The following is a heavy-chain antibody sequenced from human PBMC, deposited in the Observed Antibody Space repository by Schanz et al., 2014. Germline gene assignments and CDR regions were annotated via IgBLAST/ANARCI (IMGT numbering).Heavy chain of an antibody. Sequence: VQVVDSGGGLVQPGGSLRLSCAASGFTVSNSYIHWVRQAPGKGLEWVSTIYSSGSTYYADSVRGRFTISRDNSMNTVYLQMNSLRSDDAAVYYCARAQGVIRLYYGVDVWGQGTTVTVSS. D-gene: IGHD3-10*01. CDR1: GFTVSNSY. CDR2: IYSSGST. J-gene: IGHJ6*02. V-gene: IGHV3-53*04. CDR3: ARAQGVIRLYYGVDV.